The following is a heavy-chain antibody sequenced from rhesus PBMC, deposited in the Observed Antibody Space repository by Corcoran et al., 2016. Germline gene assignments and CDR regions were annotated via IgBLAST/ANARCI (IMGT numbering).Heavy chain of an antibody. V-gene: IGHV1-111*02. CDR1: GYTFTDHY. CDR2: GDTEEGEA. Sequence: EVQLVQSGAEVKKPGATVKISCKASGYTFTDHYLHWVRQAPGKGLEWMGGGDTEEGEADDAQKVQDRGTSTEDISTDTAYMELSSRRAEDTAVYYWARALGYRAWYFDLWGPGTPITISS. D-gene: IGHD5-24*01. J-gene: IGHJ2*01. CDR3: ARALGYRAWYFDL.